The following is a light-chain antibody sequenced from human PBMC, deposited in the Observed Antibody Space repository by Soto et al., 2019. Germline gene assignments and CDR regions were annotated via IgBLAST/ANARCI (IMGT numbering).Light chain of an antibody. J-gene: IGKJ2*01. Sequence: DIVMTQSPLSLPVTPGEPASISCRSSQSLLHSNGYNYLDWYLQKPGQSPQLLIYLGSNRASGVPDRFSGSGSGPDFPLKISRVEAEDVGVYYCMQALQTPATFGQGTKLEIK. CDR2: LGS. CDR1: QSLLHSNGYNY. V-gene: IGKV2-28*01. CDR3: MQALQTPAT.